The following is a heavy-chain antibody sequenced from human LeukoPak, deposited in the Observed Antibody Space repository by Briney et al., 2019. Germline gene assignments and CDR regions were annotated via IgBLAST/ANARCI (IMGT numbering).Heavy chain of an antibody. Sequence: PGGSLRLPCAASGFTFSSYGMHWVRQAPGKGLEWVAVISYDGSNKYYADSVKGRFTISRDNSKNTLYLQMNSLRAEDTAVYYCAKAFVEGESSGYWGQGTLVTVSS. J-gene: IGHJ4*02. CDR2: ISYDGSNK. D-gene: IGHD3-3*01. CDR1: GFTFSSYG. CDR3: AKAFVEGESSGY. V-gene: IGHV3-30*18.